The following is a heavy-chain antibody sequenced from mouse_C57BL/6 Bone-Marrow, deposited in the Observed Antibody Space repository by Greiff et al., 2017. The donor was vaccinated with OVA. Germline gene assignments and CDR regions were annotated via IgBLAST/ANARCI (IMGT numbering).Heavy chain of an antibody. D-gene: IGHD2-2*01. CDR1: GYSFTGYY. J-gene: IGHJ3*01. V-gene: IGHV1-42*01. CDR3: ARSDYYGYDWFAY. CDR2: INPSTGGT. Sequence: EVKLQESGPELVKPGASVKISCKASGYSFTGYYMNWVKQSPEKSLEWIGEINPSTGGTTYNQKFKAKATLTVDKSSSTAYMQLKSLTSEDSAVYYCARSDYYGYDWFAYWGQGTLVTVSA.